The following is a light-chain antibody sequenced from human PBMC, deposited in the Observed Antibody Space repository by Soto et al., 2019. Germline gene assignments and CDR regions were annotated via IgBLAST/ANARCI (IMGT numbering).Light chain of an antibody. Sequence: QSALTQPASVSGSPGQSIAISCTGTSSDVGGYNYVSWYQQHPGKAPKLMIFEVSNRPSGVSDRFSGSKSGNTASLTISGLQAEDEAEYYCSSYTSISTYVFGTGTKVTVL. CDR2: EVS. V-gene: IGLV2-14*01. CDR1: SSDVGGYNY. CDR3: SSYTSISTYV. J-gene: IGLJ1*01.